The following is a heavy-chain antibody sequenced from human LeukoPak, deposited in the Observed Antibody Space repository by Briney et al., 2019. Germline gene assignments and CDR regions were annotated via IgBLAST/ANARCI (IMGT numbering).Heavy chain of an antibody. CDR1: GGSISSYY. J-gene: IGHJ6*03. V-gene: IGHV4-59*01. D-gene: IGHD2-15*01. Sequence: SETLSLTCTVSGGSISSYYWSWIRQPPGKGLEWIGYIYYSGSTNYNPSLKSRVTISVDTSKNQFSLKLSSVTAADTAVYYCARGGGIFTYYYYMDVWGKGTTVTISS. CDR3: ARGGGIFTYYYYMDV. CDR2: IYYSGST.